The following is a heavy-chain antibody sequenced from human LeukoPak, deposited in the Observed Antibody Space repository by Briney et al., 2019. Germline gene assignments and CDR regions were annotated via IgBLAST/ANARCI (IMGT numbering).Heavy chain of an antibody. D-gene: IGHD2-2*01. CDR2: INSDGSST. V-gene: IGHV3-74*01. J-gene: IGHJ4*02. CDR3: AKGAATYCSSTSCFLDY. Sequence: GGSLRLSCAASGFTFSSYWMHWVRQAPGKGLVWVSRINSDGSSTSYADSVKGRFTISRDNAKNTLYLQMNSLRVEDTAVYYCAKGAATYCSSTSCFLDYWGQGTPVAVSS. CDR1: GFTFSSYW.